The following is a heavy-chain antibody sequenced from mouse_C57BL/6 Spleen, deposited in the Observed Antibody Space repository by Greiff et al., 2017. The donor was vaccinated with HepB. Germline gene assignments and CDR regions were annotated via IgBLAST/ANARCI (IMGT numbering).Heavy chain of an antibody. J-gene: IGHJ4*01. V-gene: IGHV1-69*01. Sequence: VQLQQPGAELVMPGASVKLSCKASGYTFTSYWMHWVKQRPGQGLEWIGEIDPSDSYTNYNQKFKGKSTLTVDKSSSTAYMQLSSLTSEDSAVYYCARGPKYAMDYWGQGTSVTVSS. CDR1: GYTFTSYW. CDR2: IDPSDSYT. CDR3: ARGPKYAMDY.